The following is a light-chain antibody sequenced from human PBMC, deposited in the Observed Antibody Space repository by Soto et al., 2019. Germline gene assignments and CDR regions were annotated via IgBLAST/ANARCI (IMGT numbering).Light chain of an antibody. V-gene: IGLV2-14*01. J-gene: IGLJ2*01. Sequence: QSVLTQPASVSGSPGQSITISCTGTGSDLGGYNYVSWYQQHPGKAPKLMIYDVSTRPSGVSNRFSGSKSGNTASLTISGLQAEDEADYYCSSYTSSTTLLFGGGTKLTVL. CDR1: GSDLGGYNY. CDR2: DVS. CDR3: SSYTSSTTLL.